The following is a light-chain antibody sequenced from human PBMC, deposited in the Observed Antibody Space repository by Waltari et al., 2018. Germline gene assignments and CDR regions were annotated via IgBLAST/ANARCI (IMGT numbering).Light chain of an antibody. CDR3: MQALQTPR. V-gene: IGKV2-28*01. Sequence: DIVMTQSPLSLPVTPGEPASISCRSSQSLLHSNGYNYLDWYLQKPGQSPQLLIYLGSNRASGVPDRFSGSGSGTDFILKISRVEAEDVGDYYCMQALQTPRFGQGTKVEVK. CDR2: LGS. CDR1: QSLLHSNGYNY. J-gene: IGKJ1*01.